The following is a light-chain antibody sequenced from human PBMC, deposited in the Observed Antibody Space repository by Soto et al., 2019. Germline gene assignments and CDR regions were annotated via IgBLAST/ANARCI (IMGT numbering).Light chain of an antibody. J-gene: IGKJ1*01. Sequence: DIQMTQSPSDMSASVGDRVTITCRASQDISNFLVWFQQRPGKVPKRLMYSANRLESGVPSRFSGSGSGTEFTLTIRSLQPEDFATYYCVQHKSYPRTFGQASKVDI. CDR2: SAN. CDR3: VQHKSYPRT. V-gene: IGKV1-17*03. CDR1: QDISNF.